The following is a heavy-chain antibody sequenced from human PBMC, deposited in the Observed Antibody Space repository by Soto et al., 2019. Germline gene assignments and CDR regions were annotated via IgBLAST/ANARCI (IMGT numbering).Heavy chain of an antibody. V-gene: IGHV4-4*02. D-gene: IGHD2-21*02. CDR3: ARDPNPQSHGGDESPDY. J-gene: IGHJ4*02. CDR2: IYHSGST. CDR1: GGSISSSNW. Sequence: QVQLQESGPGLVKPSGTLSLTCAVSGGSISSSNWWSWVRQPPGKGLEWIGEIYHSGSTNYNPSLKSRVTISGDKSKNPFSRKLSFVTAADTAVYYCARDPNPQSHGGDESPDYGGQGTLVTVSS.